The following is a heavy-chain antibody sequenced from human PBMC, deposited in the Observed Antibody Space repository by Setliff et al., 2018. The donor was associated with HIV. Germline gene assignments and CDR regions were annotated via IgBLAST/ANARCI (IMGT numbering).Heavy chain of an antibody. CDR3: ARDSSDNFWSAYYNIGGGASDI. D-gene: IGHD3-3*01. J-gene: IGHJ3*02. CDR2: INAGSGNT. CDR1: GYTFTSYS. V-gene: IGHV1-3*01. Sequence: ASVKVSCKAPGYTFTSYSLHWVRQAPGQRLEWMGWINAGSGNTKYSQKFQGRVTITRDTSARTAYMELSSLRSEDTAVYYCARDSSDNFWSAYYNIGGGASDIWGQGTMVTVSS.